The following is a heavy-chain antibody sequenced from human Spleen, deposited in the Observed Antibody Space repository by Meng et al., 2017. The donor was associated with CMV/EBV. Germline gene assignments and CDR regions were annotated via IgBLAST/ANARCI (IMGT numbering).Heavy chain of an antibody. CDR2: IIPIFGTA. V-gene: IGHV1-69*05. CDR1: TFSSYA. J-gene: IGHJ5*02. Sequence: TFSSYAISWVRQAPGQGLEWMGGIIPIFGTANYAQKFQGRVTITTDESTSTAYMELSSLRSEDTAVYYCARDHCSSTSCSRYNWFDPWGQGTLVTVSS. D-gene: IGHD2-2*01. CDR3: ARDHCSSTSCSRYNWFDP.